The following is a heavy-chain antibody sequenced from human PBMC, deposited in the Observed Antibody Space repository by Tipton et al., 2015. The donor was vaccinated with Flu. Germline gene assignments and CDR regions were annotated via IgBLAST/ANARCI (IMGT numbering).Heavy chain of an antibody. CDR3: ARRDYSNYVSDPKSWFDP. CDR2: VSRSGDT. V-gene: IGHV4-38-2*01. CDR1: GDSISSDYY. Sequence: GLVKPSDTLSLTCAVSGDSISSDYYWGWIRQFPGKGLEWIGSVSRSGDTNYNPSLRSRVTISIDRSKNQFSLKMKSVTAADMAVYYCARRDYSNYVSDPKSWFDPWGQGTLVAVSS. D-gene: IGHD4-11*01. J-gene: IGHJ5*02.